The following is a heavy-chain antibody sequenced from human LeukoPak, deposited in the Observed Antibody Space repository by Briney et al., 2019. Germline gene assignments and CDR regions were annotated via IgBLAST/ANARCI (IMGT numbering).Heavy chain of an antibody. V-gene: IGHV3-11*04. J-gene: IGHJ3*02. CDR1: GFTFSDYY. Sequence: GGSLRLSCAASGFTFSDYYMSWIRQVPGKGLEWVSYISSSGSTIYYADSVKGRFTISRDNAKNSLYLQMNSLRAEDTAVYYCAREVGMGITIFGVVNDAFDIWGLGTMVTVSS. D-gene: IGHD3-3*01. CDR3: AREVGMGITIFGVVNDAFDI. CDR2: ISSSGSTI.